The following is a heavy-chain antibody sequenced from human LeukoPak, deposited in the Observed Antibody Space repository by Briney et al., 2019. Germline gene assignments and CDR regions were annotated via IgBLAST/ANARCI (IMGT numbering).Heavy chain of an antibody. D-gene: IGHD3-10*01. V-gene: IGHV3-30-3*01. CDR2: ISYDGSNK. Sequence: GGSLRLSCAASGFTFDDYAMHWVRQAPGNGLEWVAVISYDGSNKYYADSVKGRFTISRDNSKNTLYLQMNSLRAEDTAVYYCARAIRGSFDYWGQGTLVTVSS. CDR1: GFTFDDYA. J-gene: IGHJ4*02. CDR3: ARAIRGSFDY.